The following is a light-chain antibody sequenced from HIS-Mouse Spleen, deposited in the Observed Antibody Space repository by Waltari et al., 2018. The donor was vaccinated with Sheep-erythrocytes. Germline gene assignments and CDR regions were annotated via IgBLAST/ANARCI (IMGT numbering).Light chain of an antibody. Sequence: QSALTQPASVSGSPGQSITISCTGTSSDVGSYNLVSWYQQHPAKAPELMIYEGSKRPSGFSNRFSGSKSGNTASLTISGLQAEDESDYYCCSYAGSSTPWVFGGGTKLTVL. CDR3: CSYAGSSTPWV. CDR1: SSDVGSYNL. CDR2: EGS. V-gene: IGLV2-23*01. J-gene: IGLJ3*02.